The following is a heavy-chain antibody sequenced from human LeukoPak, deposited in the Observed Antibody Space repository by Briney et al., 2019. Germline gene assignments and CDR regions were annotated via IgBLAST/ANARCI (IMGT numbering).Heavy chain of an antibody. CDR3: GKARESSSSTSCYRNGMDV. V-gene: IGHV3-23*01. D-gene: IGHD2-2*02. CDR2: ISGTGGNT. CDR1: GFTFSSYA. Sequence: GGSLRLSCAASGFTFSSYAMSWVRQAPGKGLEWVSAISGTGGNTYYADSVKGRFAISRDNSKNTLYLQMNSLRAEDTAVYYCGKARESSSSTSCYRNGMDVWGQGTTVTVSS. J-gene: IGHJ6*02.